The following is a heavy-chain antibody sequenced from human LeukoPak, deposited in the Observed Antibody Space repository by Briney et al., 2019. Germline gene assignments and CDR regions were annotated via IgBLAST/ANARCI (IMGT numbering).Heavy chain of an antibody. V-gene: IGHV3-30*14. CDR2: ISLDGSNK. D-gene: IGHD6-6*01. J-gene: IGHJ4*02. Sequence: PGGSLRLSCVGSGFTFSSYAMHWVRQAPGRGLAWVAIISLDGSNKYSADSVKGRFTISRDNSRNTVYVQKNSLTPEDTAVYYCVKGLDYSSSQMDSWGQGTLVTVSS. CDR1: GFTFSSYA. CDR3: VKGLDYSSSQMDS.